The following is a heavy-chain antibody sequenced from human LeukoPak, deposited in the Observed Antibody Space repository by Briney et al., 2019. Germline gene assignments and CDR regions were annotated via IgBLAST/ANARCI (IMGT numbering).Heavy chain of an antibody. Sequence: SETLSLTCTVSGDSITRSDYYWDWLRQPPGTGLEWIGSIYYSGSTYYKPSLKSPFTISVDTSKNQFSLKLSSVAAADTAVYYCARGRGEGRGIAMVRGVRSPSYNWFDPWGHGTQVTVSS. V-gene: IGHV4-39*07. CDR3: ARGRGEGRGIAMVRGVRSPSYNWFDP. D-gene: IGHD3-10*01. CDR2: IYYSGST. J-gene: IGHJ5*02. CDR1: GDSITRSDYY.